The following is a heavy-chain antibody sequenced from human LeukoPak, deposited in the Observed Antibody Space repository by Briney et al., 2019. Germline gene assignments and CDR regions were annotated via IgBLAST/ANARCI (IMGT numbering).Heavy chain of an antibody. CDR2: IRYDGINK. D-gene: IGHD5-12*01. CDR1: GFSFSNYA. V-gene: IGHV3-30*02. CDR3: AKSLNSGYSGYDTPDN. Sequence: GGSLRLSCAASGFSFSNYAMHWVRQAPGKGLEWVAFIRYDGINKYHADSVKGRFTISRDNSKNTLYLQVNNLRVEDTAVYYCAKSLNSGYSGYDTPDNWGQGTLVTVSS. J-gene: IGHJ4*02.